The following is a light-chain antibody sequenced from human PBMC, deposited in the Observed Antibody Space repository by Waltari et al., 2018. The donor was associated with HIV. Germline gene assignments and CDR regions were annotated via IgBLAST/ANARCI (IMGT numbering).Light chain of an antibody. Sequence: SVVTQPASVSGFPGQSVTISCTGTDSDLGYGNCVSCYQQHPVKANKGILFEVDSRASGVDDRFSGSKSGNTASLTISGLRTEDEANYYCSSFTKDFTVIFGGGTKVTIL. CDR2: EVD. V-gene: IGLV2-14*03. CDR1: DSDLGYGNC. J-gene: IGLJ2*01. CDR3: SSFTKDFTVI.